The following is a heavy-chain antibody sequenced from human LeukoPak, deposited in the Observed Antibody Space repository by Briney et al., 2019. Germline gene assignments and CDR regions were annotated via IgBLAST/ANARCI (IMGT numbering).Heavy chain of an antibody. Sequence: SETLSLTCTVSGGSISSSSYYWGWIRQPPGKGLDWIGSIYYSGSTYYNPSLKSRVTISVDTSKNQFSLKLSSVTAADTAVYYCASRSITMIKGFDYWGQGTLVTVSS. J-gene: IGHJ4*02. V-gene: IGHV4-39*01. CDR1: GGSISSSSYY. D-gene: IGHD3-22*01. CDR3: ASRSITMIKGFDY. CDR2: IYYSGST.